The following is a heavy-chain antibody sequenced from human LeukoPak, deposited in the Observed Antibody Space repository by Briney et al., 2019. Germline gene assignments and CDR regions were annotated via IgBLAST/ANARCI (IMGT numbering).Heavy chain of an antibody. CDR2: MYSGGNT. J-gene: IGHJ3*02. CDR3: ARESSGDGIDI. V-gene: IGHV3-66*02. CDR1: GFTVSSNY. Sequence: GGSLRLSCTASGFTVSSNYMNWVRQAPGKGLEWVSVMYSGGNTYYADSVKGRFTISRDISKNTLYLQMNSLRAEDTAVYYCARESSGDGIDIWSQGTMVIVSS.